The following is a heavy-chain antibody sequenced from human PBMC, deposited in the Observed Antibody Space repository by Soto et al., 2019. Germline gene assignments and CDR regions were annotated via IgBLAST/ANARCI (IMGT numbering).Heavy chain of an antibody. CDR2: IYYSGST. V-gene: IGHV4-31*01. J-gene: IGHJ4*02. D-gene: IGHD3-22*01. CDR1: GGSISSGGYY. Sequence: QVQLQESGPGLVKPSQTLSLTCTVSGGSISSGGYYWSWIRQHPGKGLEWIGYIYYSGSTYYNPSLKSQVTISVDTSKTQFSLKLSSVTAADTAVYCCARESNDDSSGFDYCGQGTLFTVSS. CDR3: ARESNDDSSGFDY.